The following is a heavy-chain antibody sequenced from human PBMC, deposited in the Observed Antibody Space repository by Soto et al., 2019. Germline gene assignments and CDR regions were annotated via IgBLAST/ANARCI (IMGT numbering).Heavy chain of an antibody. J-gene: IGHJ6*02. Sequence: PSETLSLTCTVSGVSISGSRYYWGWIRQPPGRGLEWIGNIYYSGSTYYTPSLKSRVTLSVDTSKNQFSLNLNYLAAADPAVYYCSSGGSPPSRYGIAYDMDVWGQGTLVTVSS. CDR3: SSGGSPPSRYGIAYDMDV. V-gene: IGHV4-39*01. CDR1: GVSISGSRYY. D-gene: IGHD1-26*01. CDR2: IYYSGST.